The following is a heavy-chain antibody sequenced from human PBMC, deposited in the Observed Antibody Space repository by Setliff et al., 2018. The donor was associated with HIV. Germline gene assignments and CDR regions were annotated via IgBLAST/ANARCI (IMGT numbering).Heavy chain of an antibody. Sequence: LSLTCSVSGYSISNGYYWGWIRQPPGKGLEWVGTIYQTGSTYYSPSLKSRVTVSMDMSKNQFSLKLSSVTAADTAVFYCARLTTTYYYDSSAYYHPVWGQGTLVTVS. D-gene: IGHD3-22*01. CDR2: IYQTGST. CDR3: ARLTTTYYYDSSAYYHPV. J-gene: IGHJ4*02. CDR1: GYSISNGYY. V-gene: IGHV4-38-2*02.